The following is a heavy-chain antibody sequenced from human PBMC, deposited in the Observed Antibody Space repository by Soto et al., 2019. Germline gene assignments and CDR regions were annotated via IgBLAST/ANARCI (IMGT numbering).Heavy chain of an antibody. CDR2: IIPILGIA. Sequence: QVQLVQSGAEVKKPGSSVKVSCKASGGTFSSYTISWVRQAPGQGLEWMRRIIPILGIANYAQKFQGRVTITADKSTSTAYMELSSLRSEDTAVYYCARAVLRYFDSTDNYYMDVWGKGTTVTVSS. J-gene: IGHJ6*03. V-gene: IGHV1-69*02. CDR3: ARAVLRYFDSTDNYYMDV. CDR1: GGTFSSYT. D-gene: IGHD3-9*01.